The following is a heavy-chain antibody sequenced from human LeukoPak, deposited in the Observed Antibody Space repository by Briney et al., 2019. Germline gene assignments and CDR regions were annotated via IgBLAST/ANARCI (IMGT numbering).Heavy chain of an antibody. CDR1: GGSISSYY. V-gene: IGHV4-59*08. D-gene: IGHD4-17*01. J-gene: IGHJ4*02. CDR3: ARFCTVRGYYFDY. CDR2: IYYSGST. Sequence: SETLSLTCTVSGGSISSYYWSWIRQPPGKGLEWIGYIYYSGSTNYNPSLKSRVTISVDTSKNQFSLKLSSVTAADTAVNYCARFCTVRGYYFDYWGQGTLVTVSS.